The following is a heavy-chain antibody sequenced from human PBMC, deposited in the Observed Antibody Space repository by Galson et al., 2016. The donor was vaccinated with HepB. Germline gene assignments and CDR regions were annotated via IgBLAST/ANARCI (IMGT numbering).Heavy chain of an antibody. V-gene: IGHV4-59*01. J-gene: IGHJ4*02. D-gene: IGHD3-10*01. CDR2: IYDSGST. Sequence: LSLTCTVSGGSISGYYWSWIRQPPGKGLEWIGYIYDSGSTNYNPSLKSRVTISIDTSKNQFSLKLTSVTAADTAVYYCARDLYFSGAYYKLAFGYWGQGTLATVSS. CDR1: GGSISGYY. CDR3: ARDLYFSGAYYKLAFGY.